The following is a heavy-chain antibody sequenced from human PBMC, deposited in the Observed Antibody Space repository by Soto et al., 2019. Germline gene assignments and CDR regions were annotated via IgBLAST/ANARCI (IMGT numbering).Heavy chain of an antibody. CDR1: GGSISSGSCY. CDR2: IYYSGIT. D-gene: IGHD1-26*01. Sequence: PSETLSLTCTVSGGSISSGSCYWGWIRQPPGKGLEWIGSIYYSGITYYNPSLKSRVTMSVDTSKNQFSLKLSSVTAADTAVYYCATLWGYNWFDPWGQGAPVTVSS. J-gene: IGHJ5*02. V-gene: IGHV4-39*01. CDR3: ATLWGYNWFDP.